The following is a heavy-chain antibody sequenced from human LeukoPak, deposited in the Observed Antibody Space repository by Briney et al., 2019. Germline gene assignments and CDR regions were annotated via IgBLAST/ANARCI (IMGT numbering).Heavy chain of an antibody. CDR2: INPNSGGT. CDR1: GYTFTGYY. V-gene: IGHV1-2*02. J-gene: IGHJ5*02. CDR3: AISMVRAPHAFDP. Sequence: ASVKVSCKASGYTFTGYYMHWVRQAPGQGLEWMGWINPNSGGTNYAQKFQGRVTMTRDTSISTAYMELSRLRSDDTAVYYCAISMVRAPHAFDPWGQGTLVTVSS. D-gene: IGHD3-10*01.